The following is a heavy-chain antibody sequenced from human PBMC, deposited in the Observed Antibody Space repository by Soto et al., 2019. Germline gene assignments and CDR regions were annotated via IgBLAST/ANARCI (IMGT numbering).Heavy chain of an antibody. CDR3: ARGPNYRFSDWLSAFDY. CDR2: ISYDGSNK. J-gene: IGHJ4*02. Sequence: GGSLRLSCAASGFTFRNYVRFWVRQAPGKGLEWVAVISYDGSNKYYADSVKGRYTISRDNSKNTLYLQMNSLRADDTAVYFCARGPNYRFSDWLSAFDYWGQGTLVTVS. V-gene: IGHV3-30-3*01. D-gene: IGHD3-9*01. CDR1: GFTFRNYV.